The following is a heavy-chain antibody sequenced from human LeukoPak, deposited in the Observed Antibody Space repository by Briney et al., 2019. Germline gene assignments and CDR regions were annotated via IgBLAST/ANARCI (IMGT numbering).Heavy chain of an antibody. CDR3: AKGKYSSGGVPDY. CDR1: GFTVSAHY. CDR2: LYTGGDT. V-gene: IGHV3-53*01. D-gene: IGHD6-19*01. Sequence: GGSLRLSCAVSGFTVSAHYMSWVRQAPGKGLECVSFLYTGGDTYYADSVKGRFTISRDNSKNTLYLQINSLRGEDTAVYYCAKGKYSSGGVPDYWGQGTLVTVSS. J-gene: IGHJ4*02.